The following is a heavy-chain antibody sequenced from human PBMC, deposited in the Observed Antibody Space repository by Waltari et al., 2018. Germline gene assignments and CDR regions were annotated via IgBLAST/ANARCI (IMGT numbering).Heavy chain of an antibody. CDR1: GGSISSHY. CDR2: IYYSGST. V-gene: IGHV4-59*11. J-gene: IGHJ6*02. Sequence: QVQLQESGPGLVKPSQTLSLTCTVSGGSISSHYWSWIRQPPGKGLEWIGYIYYSGSTNYNPSRKSRVTISVDTSKNQFSLKLSSVTAADTAVYYCARAASSSWSNYYYYYGMDVWGQGTTVTVSS. CDR3: ARAASSSWSNYYYYYGMDV. D-gene: IGHD6-13*01.